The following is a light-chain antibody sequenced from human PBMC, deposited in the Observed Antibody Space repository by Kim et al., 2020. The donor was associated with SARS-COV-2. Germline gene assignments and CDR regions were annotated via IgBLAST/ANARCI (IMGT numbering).Light chain of an antibody. CDR1: SLRSYY. Sequence: SSELTQDPAVSVALGQTVRITCQGDSLRSYYASWYQQKPGQAPVLVIYGKNNRPSGSPDRFSGSSSGNTASLTITGAQAEDEADYYCNSRDSSGNPLFGG. J-gene: IGLJ2*01. CDR2: GKN. CDR3: NSRDSSGNPL. V-gene: IGLV3-19*01.